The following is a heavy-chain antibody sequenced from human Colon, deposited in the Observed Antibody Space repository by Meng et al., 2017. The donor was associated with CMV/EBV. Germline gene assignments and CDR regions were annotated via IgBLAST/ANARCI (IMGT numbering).Heavy chain of an antibody. J-gene: IGHJ4*02. D-gene: IGHD3-3*01. CDR2: IYGKGVT. Sequence: GESLKISCAVSGFTVSNNHVAWVRQVPGKGLEWVSVIYGKGVTYYTDSVKGRLTISRDSSTNTVDLQMNSLRADDTAVYYGHGFGGNSYWGQGTLVTVSS. CDR1: GFTVSNNH. V-gene: IGHV3-53*01. CDR3: HGFGGNSY.